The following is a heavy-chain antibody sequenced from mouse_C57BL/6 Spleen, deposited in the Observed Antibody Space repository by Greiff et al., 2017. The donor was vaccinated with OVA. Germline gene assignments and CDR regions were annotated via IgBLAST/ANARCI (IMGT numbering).Heavy chain of an antibody. CDR3: ARDNWDGDYYFDY. Sequence: QVQLQQPGPELVKPGASVKLSCKASGYTFTSYDINWVKQRPGQGLEWIGWIYPRDGSTKYNEKFKGKATLTVDTSSSTAYMELHSLTSEDSAVYFCARDNWDGDYYFDYWGQGTTLTVSS. CDR1: GYTFTSYD. CDR2: IYPRDGST. J-gene: IGHJ2*01. V-gene: IGHV1-85*01. D-gene: IGHD4-1*02.